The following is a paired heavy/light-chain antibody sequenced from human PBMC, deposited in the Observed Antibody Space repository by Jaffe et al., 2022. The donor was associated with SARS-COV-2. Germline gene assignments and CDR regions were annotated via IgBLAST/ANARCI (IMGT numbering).Light chain of an antibody. CDR1: QSLLDSNGDNH. Sequence: DIVMTQSPLSLPVTPGESASLSCRSSQSLLDSNGDNHLDWYLQKPGQSPQLLIYLGSNRASGVPDRFSGSGSGTDFTLKISRVEAEDVGVYYCMQALQTPLTFGGGTKVEIK. CDR3: MQALQTPLT. V-gene: IGKV2-28*01. J-gene: IGKJ4*01. CDR2: LGS.
Heavy chain of an antibody. CDR3: AKDVRPDNAYDIDY. D-gene: IGHD5-12*01. CDR1: GFSFSRIS. Sequence: EVQLLESGGGLVQPGGSLRLSCAASGFSFSRISVNWVRQPPGKGLEWVAVIWGDGNHKYYADSVKGRFTISRDNSMNTLYLQMNNLRAEDTAVYYCAKDVRPDNAYDIDYWGQGTLVTVSS. CDR2: IWGDGNHK. V-gene: IGHV3-23*01. J-gene: IGHJ4*02.